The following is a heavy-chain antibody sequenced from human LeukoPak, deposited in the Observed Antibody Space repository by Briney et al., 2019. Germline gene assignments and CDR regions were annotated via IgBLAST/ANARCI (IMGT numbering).Heavy chain of an antibody. CDR2: INHRGGT. CDR3: ASSVGSTDY. CDR1: GESLSKYY. J-gene: IGHJ4*02. D-gene: IGHD1-26*01. Sequence: ASETLSLTCAVYGESLSKYYWTWIRQSPGKGLEWIGEINHRGGTNLNPSLKSRVTLSVDTSKYQFSLKLTSVTAADAAVYYCASSVGSTDYWGQGTLVTVSS. V-gene: IGHV4-34*01.